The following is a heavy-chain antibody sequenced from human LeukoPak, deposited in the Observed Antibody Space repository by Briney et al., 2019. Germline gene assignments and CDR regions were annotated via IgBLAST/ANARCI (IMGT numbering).Heavy chain of an antibody. V-gene: IGHV1-8*03. D-gene: IGHD7-27*01. CDR2: MNPNSGNT. J-gene: IGHJ4*02. CDR3: ARMLWGRTRSRTYYFDY. CDR1: GYTFTSYD. Sequence: GASVKVSCKASGYTFTSYDINWVRQATGQGLEWMGWMNPNSGNTGYAQQFQGRVTITGNTSIRTAYMELRSLRSDDTAVYYCARMLWGRTRSRTYYFDYWGQGTLVTVSS.